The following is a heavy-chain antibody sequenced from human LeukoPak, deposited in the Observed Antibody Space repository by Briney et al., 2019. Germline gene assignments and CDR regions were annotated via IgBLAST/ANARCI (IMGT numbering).Heavy chain of an antibody. D-gene: IGHD3-22*01. J-gene: IGHJ4*02. V-gene: IGHV4-39*01. CDR2: IYDSGTT. CDR1: GGSISSNNYY. CDR3: ARSPSGYWWNFDC. Sequence: PSETLSLTCTVSGGSISSNNYYCGWIRQPPGKGLEWIGSIYDSGTTYNNPSLKSRVTIPVDTTKNQFSLKLTSVTAADTAVYYCARSPSGYWWNFDCWGQGTLVTVSS.